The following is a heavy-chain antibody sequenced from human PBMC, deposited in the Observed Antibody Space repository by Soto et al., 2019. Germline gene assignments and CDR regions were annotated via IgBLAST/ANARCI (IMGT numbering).Heavy chain of an antibody. CDR2: IFYSGST. J-gene: IGHJ5*02. D-gene: IGHD3-9*01. CDR3: ARDLYYDILTGHRRHWFDP. Sequence: SETLSLTCTVSGGSVSSGSYYWSWIRQPPGKGLEWIGYIFYSGSTNYNPSLKSRVTISVDTSKNQFSLKLSSVTAADTAVYYCARDLYYDILTGHRRHWFDPWGQGTLVTVSS. CDR1: GGSVSSGSYY. V-gene: IGHV4-61*01.